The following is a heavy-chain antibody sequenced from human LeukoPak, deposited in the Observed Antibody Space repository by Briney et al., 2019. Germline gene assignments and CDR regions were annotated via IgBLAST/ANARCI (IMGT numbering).Heavy chain of an antibody. CDR3: ARDSRGFYGSRTFDI. D-gene: IGHD3-10*01. Sequence: PSETLSLTCTVSGGSVTSGTYYWPWIRQPPGKGLEWIGYICYGGSTNYNPSLNSRVTISVDTSKNHLSLQLRSVTAADTAVYYCARDSRGFYGSRTFDIWGLGTMVTVSS. CDR1: GGSVTSGTYY. V-gene: IGHV4-61*01. J-gene: IGHJ3*02. CDR2: ICYGGST.